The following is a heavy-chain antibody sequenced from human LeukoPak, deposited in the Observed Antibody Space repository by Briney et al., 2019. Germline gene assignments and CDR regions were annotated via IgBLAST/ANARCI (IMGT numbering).Heavy chain of an antibody. Sequence: PGRSLRLSCAASGFTFDDYAMHWVRQAPGKGLEWVSGISWNSGSIGYADSVKGRFTISRDNAKNSLYLQMNSLRAEDTALYYCAKPIQQWPDHDAFDIWGQGTMVTVSS. CDR3: AKPIQQWPDHDAFDI. CDR1: GFTFDDYA. CDR2: ISWNSGSI. D-gene: IGHD6-19*01. J-gene: IGHJ3*02. V-gene: IGHV3-9*01.